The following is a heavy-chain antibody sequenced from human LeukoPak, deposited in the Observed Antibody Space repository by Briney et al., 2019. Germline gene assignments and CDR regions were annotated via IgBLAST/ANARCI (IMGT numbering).Heavy chain of an antibody. CDR3: AKDIPYCSGGNCYARGYYYGMDV. CDR1: GFTFSSYA. Sequence: GGSLRLSCAASGFTFSSYAMSWVRQAPGKGLEWVSAISGSGGSTYYADSVKGRFTISRDNSKNTLYLQMNSLRAEDTALYYCAKDIPYCSGGNCYARGYYYGMDVWGQGTTVTVSS. CDR2: ISGSGGST. D-gene: IGHD2-15*01. V-gene: IGHV3-23*01. J-gene: IGHJ6*02.